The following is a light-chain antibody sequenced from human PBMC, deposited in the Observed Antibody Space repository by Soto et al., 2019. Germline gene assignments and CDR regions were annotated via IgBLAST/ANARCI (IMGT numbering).Light chain of an antibody. CDR3: PSYDSSLSGYV. Sequence: QSVLTQPPSVSGAPGQRVTISCTGSSSNIGAGYDVHWYQQLPVTAPKLLIYGNSNRPSGVPDRFSGSKSGTSASLAITGLQAEDEADYYCPSYDSSLSGYVFGTGTKLTVL. CDR2: GNS. V-gene: IGLV1-40*01. J-gene: IGLJ1*01. CDR1: SSNIGAGYD.